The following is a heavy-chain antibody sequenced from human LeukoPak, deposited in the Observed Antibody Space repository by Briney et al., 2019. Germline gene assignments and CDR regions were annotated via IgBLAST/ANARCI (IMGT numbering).Heavy chain of an antibody. CDR3: ARAGLYGSGSYYDDY. J-gene: IGHJ4*02. V-gene: IGHV1-46*01. CDR2: INPSGGST. Sequence: ASVKVPCKASGYTFTSYYMHWVRQAPGQGLECMGIINPSGGSTSYAQKFQGRVTMTRDTSTSTVYMELSSLRSEDTAVYYCARAGLYGSGSYYDDYWGQGTLVTVSS. CDR1: GYTFTSYY. D-gene: IGHD3-10*01.